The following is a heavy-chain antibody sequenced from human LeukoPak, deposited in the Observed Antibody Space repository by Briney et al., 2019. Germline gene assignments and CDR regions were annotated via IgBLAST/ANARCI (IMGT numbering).Heavy chain of an antibody. J-gene: IGHJ6*02. Sequence: PGGSLRLSCAASGFTFSSYWMSWVRQAPGKGLEWVANIKQDGSEKYYVDPVKGRFTISRDNAKNSLYLQMNSLRAEDTAVYYCARDIMTTVTTMDYYYGMDVWGQGTTVTVSS. D-gene: IGHD4-17*01. CDR3: ARDIMTTVTTMDYYYGMDV. CDR1: GFTFSSYW. CDR2: IKQDGSEK. V-gene: IGHV3-7*03.